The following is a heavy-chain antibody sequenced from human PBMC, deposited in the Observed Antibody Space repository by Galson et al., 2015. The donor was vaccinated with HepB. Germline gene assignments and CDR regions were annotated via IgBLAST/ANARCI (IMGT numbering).Heavy chain of an antibody. CDR3: ARVYRGSYVDY. D-gene: IGHD1-26*01. CDR2: ISSSSSYT. CDR1: GFTFSDYY. V-gene: IGHV3-11*06. Sequence: SLRLSCAASGFTFSDYYMSWIRQAPGKGLEWVSYISSSSSYTNYADSVKGRFTISRDNAKNSLYLQMNSLRAEDTAVYYCARVYRGSYVDYWGQGTLVTVSS. J-gene: IGHJ4*02.